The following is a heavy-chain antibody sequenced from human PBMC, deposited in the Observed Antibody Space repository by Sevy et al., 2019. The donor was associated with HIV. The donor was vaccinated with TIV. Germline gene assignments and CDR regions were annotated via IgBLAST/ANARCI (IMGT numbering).Heavy chain of an antibody. V-gene: IGHV3-7*01. CDR2: IKQDGSEK. CDR3: ARRRVAAPIFDY. CDR1: GFTFSSYW. D-gene: IGHD6-19*01. Sequence: GGSLRLSCAASGFTFSSYWMSWVRQAPGKGLEWVANIKQDGSEKYYVDSVKGRFTISRDNAKNSLYLQMNSLSAEDTAGYYGARRRVAAPIFDYWGQGTLVTVSS. J-gene: IGHJ4*02.